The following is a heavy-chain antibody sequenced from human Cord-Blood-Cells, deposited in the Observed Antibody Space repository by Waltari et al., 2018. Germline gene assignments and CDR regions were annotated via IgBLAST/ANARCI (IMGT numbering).Heavy chain of an antibody. Sequence: QVKLVQSGAEVKKPGASVNVACKASGYTFTSYYMHWVRQAPGQGLEWMGIINPSGGSTSYAQKFQGRVTMTRDTSTSTVYMELSSLRSEDTAVYYCARDSSSWYGGGAFDIWGQGTMVTVSS. V-gene: IGHV1-46*01. CDR3: ARDSSSWYGGGAFDI. D-gene: IGHD6-13*01. J-gene: IGHJ3*02. CDR1: GYTFTSYY. CDR2: INPSGGST.